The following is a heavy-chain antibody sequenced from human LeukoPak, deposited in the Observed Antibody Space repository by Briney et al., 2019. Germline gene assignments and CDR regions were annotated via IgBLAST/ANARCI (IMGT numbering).Heavy chain of an antibody. CDR1: GFTFSTYA. CDR3: AKVYRPYGDFHSFDY. D-gene: IGHD4-17*01. CDR2: ISGSGDST. J-gene: IGHJ4*02. V-gene: IGHV3-23*01. Sequence: PGGSLRLSCAASGFTFSTYAMSWVRQAPGKGLEWVSAISGSGDSTYYADSVKGRFTISRDNSKNTLYLQMNSLRDEDTATYYCAKVYRPYGDFHSFDYWGQGTLVTVSS.